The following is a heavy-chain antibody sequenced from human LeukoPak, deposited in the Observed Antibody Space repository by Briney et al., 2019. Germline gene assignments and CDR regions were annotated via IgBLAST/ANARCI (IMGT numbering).Heavy chain of an antibody. CDR1: GGSFSGYY. CDR2: INHSGST. Sequence: PSETLSLTCAVYGGSFSGYYWSWIRERPGKGLEWIGEINHSGSTNYNPSLKSRVTISVDTSKNQFSLKLSSVTAADTAVYYCARGQTTVTNYYYYYYMDVWGKGTTVTISS. V-gene: IGHV4-34*01. J-gene: IGHJ6*03. D-gene: IGHD4-17*01. CDR3: ARGQTTVTNYYYYYYMDV.